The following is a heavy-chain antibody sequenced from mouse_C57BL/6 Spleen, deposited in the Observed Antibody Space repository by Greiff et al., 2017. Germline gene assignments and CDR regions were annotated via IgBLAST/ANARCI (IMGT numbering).Heavy chain of an antibody. V-gene: IGHV1-53*01. Sequence: QVQLQQPGTELVKPGASVKLSCKASGYTFTSYWMHWVKQRPGQGLEWIGNINPSNGGTNYNAKFQSKATLTVDKSSSTAYMQLSSLTSEDSAVYYCAKGVYGSSLWYFEGRGTGSTVAV. CDR1: GYTFTSYW. D-gene: IGHD1-1*01. J-gene: IGHJ1*03. CDR3: AKGVYGSSLWYFEG. CDR2: INPSNGGT.